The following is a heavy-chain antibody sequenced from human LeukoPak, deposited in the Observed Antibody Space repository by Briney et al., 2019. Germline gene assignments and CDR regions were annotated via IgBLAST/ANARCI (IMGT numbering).Heavy chain of an antibody. J-gene: IGHJ4*02. CDR3: AKESDYYGSGSSVRRYFDY. Sequence: GGSLRLSCAASGFTFSSYGMHWVRQAPGKWLEWVAVIWYDGSNKYYADSVKGRFTISRDNSKNTLYLQMNSLRAEDTAVYYCAKESDYYGSGSSVRRYFDYWGQGTLVTVSS. CDR1: GFTFSSYG. D-gene: IGHD3-10*01. CDR2: IWYDGSNK. V-gene: IGHV3-33*06.